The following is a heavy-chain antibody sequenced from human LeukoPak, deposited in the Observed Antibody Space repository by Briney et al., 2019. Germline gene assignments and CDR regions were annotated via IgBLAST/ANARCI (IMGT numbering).Heavy chain of an antibody. CDR1: GGSISSSSYY. V-gene: IGHV4-61*01. CDR3: ARERLRIKDDAFDI. Sequence: NPSETLSLTCTVSGGSISSSSYYWSWIRQPPGKGLEWIGYIYYSGSTNYNPSLKSRVTISVDTSKNQFSLKLSSVTAADTAVYYCARERLRIKDDAFDIWGQGTMVTVSS. J-gene: IGHJ3*02. D-gene: IGHD2-15*01. CDR2: IYYSGST.